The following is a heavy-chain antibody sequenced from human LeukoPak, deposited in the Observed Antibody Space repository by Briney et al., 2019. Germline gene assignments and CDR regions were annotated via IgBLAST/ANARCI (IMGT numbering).Heavy chain of an antibody. CDR1: GYTFTSYY. V-gene: IGHV1-46*01. CDR2: INPSGGST. Sequence: GASVKVSCKASGYTFTSYYMHWVRQAPGQGLEWMGIINPSGGSTSYAQKFQGRVTMTRDMSTSTVYMELSSLRSDDTAVYYCARDRVQYDSSGYAPDYWGQGTLVTVSS. CDR3: ARDRVQYDSSGYAPDY. J-gene: IGHJ4*02. D-gene: IGHD3-22*01.